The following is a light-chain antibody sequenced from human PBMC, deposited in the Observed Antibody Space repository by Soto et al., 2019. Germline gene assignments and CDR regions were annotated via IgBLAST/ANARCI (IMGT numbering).Light chain of an antibody. CDR2: KAS. Sequence: DIQLTQSPSLLSASVGDRVTITCRASHDISTYLAWYQQKPGKAPKLLIYKASTLKSGVPSRFSGSGSGTEFTLTISSLQPDDFATYYCQHYSSYSEAFGQGTKVDIK. V-gene: IGKV1-5*03. CDR3: QHYSSYSEA. CDR1: HDISTY. J-gene: IGKJ1*01.